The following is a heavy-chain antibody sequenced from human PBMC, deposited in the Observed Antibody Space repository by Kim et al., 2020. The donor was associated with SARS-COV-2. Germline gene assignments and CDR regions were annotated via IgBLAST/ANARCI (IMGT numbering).Heavy chain of an antibody. J-gene: IGHJ4*01. CDR2: SGDST. Sequence: SGDSTYYADSVKGRFATSRDYSKNTLYLQMNSLRAEDTAVYYCAKDPDSDWGHGTLVTVSS. CDR3: AKDPDSD. V-gene: IGHV3-23*01. D-gene: IGHD2-15*01.